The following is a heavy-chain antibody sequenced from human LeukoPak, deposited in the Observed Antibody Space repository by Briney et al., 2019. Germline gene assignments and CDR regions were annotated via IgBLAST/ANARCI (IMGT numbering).Heavy chain of an antibody. Sequence: PSETLSLTCAVYGGSFSGYYWSWIRQPPGKGLEWIGSIYYSGSTYYNPSLKSRVTISVDTSKNQFSLKLSSVTAADTAVYYCARGYSSGWRKIYYFDYWGQGTLVTVSS. V-gene: IGHV4-34*01. CDR2: IYYSGST. J-gene: IGHJ4*02. CDR1: GGSFSGYY. CDR3: ARGYSSGWRKIYYFDY. D-gene: IGHD6-19*01.